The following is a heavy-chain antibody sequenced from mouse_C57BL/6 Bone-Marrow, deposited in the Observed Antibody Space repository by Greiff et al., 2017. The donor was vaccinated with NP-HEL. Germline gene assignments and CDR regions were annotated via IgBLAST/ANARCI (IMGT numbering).Heavy chain of an antibody. V-gene: IGHV14-3*01. CDR1: GFNIKNTY. D-gene: IGHD1-1*01. J-gene: IGHJ2*01. Sequence: VQLQQSVAELVRPGASVKLSCTASGFNIKNTYMHWVKQRPEQGLEWIGRIDPANGNTKYAPKFQGKATITADTSSNTAYLQLSSLTSEDTAIYYCARDHYYGSSYGANYFDYWGQGTTLTVSS. CDR3: ARDHYYGSSYGANYFDY. CDR2: IDPANGNT.